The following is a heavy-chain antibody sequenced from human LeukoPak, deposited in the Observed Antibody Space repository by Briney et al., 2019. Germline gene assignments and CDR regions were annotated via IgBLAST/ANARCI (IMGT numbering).Heavy chain of an antibody. CDR3: ARNRFQLSGAYWFDP. J-gene: IGHJ5*02. CDR2: VSDTGIT. Sequence: NPSETLSLTCSVSGGSMKNSFWSWIRQPPGKGLEWIGDVSDTGITNSNPSLKSRVTFSIDTSKDQFYLKLRSVTAADTALYFCARNRFQLSGAYWFDPWGRGTLVTVSS. CDR1: GGSMKNSF. D-gene: IGHD2/OR15-2a*01. V-gene: IGHV4-59*01.